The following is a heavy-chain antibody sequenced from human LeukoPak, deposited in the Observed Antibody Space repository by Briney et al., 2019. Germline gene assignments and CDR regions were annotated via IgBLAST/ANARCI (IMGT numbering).Heavy chain of an antibody. D-gene: IGHD3/OR15-3a*01. CDR1: GFSLSSYS. J-gene: IGHJ4*02. Sequence: GGSLRLSCAASGFSLSSYSMNWVRQAPGKGLEWISYISSSSSSSSTIYYADSVKGRFTISRDNAKNSLCLQMNSLRDEDTAVYYCARAFGLTDYWGQGTLVTVSS. CDR2: ISSSSSSSSTI. V-gene: IGHV3-48*02. CDR3: ARAFGLTDY.